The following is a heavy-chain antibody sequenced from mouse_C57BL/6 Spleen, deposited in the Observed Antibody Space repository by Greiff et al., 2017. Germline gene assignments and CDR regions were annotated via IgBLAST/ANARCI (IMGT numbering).Heavy chain of an antibody. J-gene: IGHJ3*01. Sequence: EVHLVESGGGLVKPGGSLKLSCAASGFTFSDYGMHWVRQAPEKGLEWVAYISSGSSTIYYADTVKGRFTISRDNAKNTLFLQMTSLRSEDTAMYYCARGYDGYFTGFAYWGQGTLVTVSA. CDR3: ARGYDGYFTGFAY. CDR2: ISSGSSTI. V-gene: IGHV5-17*01. D-gene: IGHD2-3*01. CDR1: GFTFSDYG.